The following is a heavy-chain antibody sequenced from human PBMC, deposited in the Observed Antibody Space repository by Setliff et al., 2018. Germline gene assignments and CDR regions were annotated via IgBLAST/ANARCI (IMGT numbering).Heavy chain of an antibody. CDR3: ARTLGYCTGGSCSMPYYFDN. CDR2: INPDGSTT. Sequence: GGSLRLSCAASGFTFSSYWMHWVRQAPGQGLVWVSRINPDGSTTSYADSVKGRFTISRDNAKNTVYLKMNSLRAEDTAVYYCARTLGYCTGGSCSMPYYFDNWGQGTLVTVS. D-gene: IGHD2-15*01. CDR1: GFTFSSYW. J-gene: IGHJ4*02. V-gene: IGHV3-74*01.